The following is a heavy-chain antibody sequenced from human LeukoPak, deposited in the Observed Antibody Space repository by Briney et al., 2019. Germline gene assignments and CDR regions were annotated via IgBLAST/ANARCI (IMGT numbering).Heavy chain of an antibody. V-gene: IGHV4-4*07. D-gene: IGHD7-27*01. CDR3: ARATPLTGANAFDI. CDR1: GGSISSYY. CDR2: IYTSGST. Sequence: SETLSLTCTVSGGSISSYYWSWIRQPAGKGLEWIGRIYTSGSTNYNPSLKSRVTMSVDTSKNQFSLKLSSVTAADTAVYYCARATPLTGANAFDIWGQGTMVTVSS. J-gene: IGHJ3*02.